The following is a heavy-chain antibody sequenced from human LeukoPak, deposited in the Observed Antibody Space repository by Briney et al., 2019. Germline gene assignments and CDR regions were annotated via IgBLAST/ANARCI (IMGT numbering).Heavy chain of an antibody. Sequence: GGSLRLPCAASGFTFSSYGMSWVRQAPGKGLEWVSAISGSGGSTYYADSVKGRFTISRDNSKNTLYLQMNSLRAEDTAVYYCAKGGTYGSGSYYNYYYYYMDVWGKGTTVTISS. CDR1: GFTFSSYG. J-gene: IGHJ6*03. V-gene: IGHV3-23*01. CDR2: ISGSGGST. CDR3: AKGGTYGSGSYYNYYYYYMDV. D-gene: IGHD3-10*01.